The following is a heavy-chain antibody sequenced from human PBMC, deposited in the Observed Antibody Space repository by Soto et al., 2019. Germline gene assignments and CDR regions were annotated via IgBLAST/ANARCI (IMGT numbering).Heavy chain of an antibody. CDR1: GFTFSSYS. Sequence: EVQLVESGGGLVKPGGSLRLSCAASGFTFSSYSMNWVRQAPGKGLEWVSSISSSSSYIYYADSVKGRFTISRDNAKNSLNLQMNSLRAEDTAVYYCARDHNRGIAAAGTNYWGQGTLVTVSS. CDR3: ARDHNRGIAAAGTNY. D-gene: IGHD6-13*01. V-gene: IGHV3-21*01. CDR2: ISSSSSYI. J-gene: IGHJ4*02.